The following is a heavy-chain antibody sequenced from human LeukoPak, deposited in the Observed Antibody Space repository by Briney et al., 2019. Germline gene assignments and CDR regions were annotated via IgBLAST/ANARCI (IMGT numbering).Heavy chain of an antibody. D-gene: IGHD3-10*01. J-gene: IGHJ6*03. Sequence: PGRSLRLSCAASGFTFSSYGMHWVRQAPGKGLEWVAVIWYDGSNKYYADSVKGRFTISRDNSKNTLYLQMNSLRAEDTAVYYCAKEIPIPMVRGVSPMDVWGKGTTVTVSS. CDR1: GFTFSSYG. V-gene: IGHV3-33*06. CDR3: AKEIPIPMVRGVSPMDV. CDR2: IWYDGSNK.